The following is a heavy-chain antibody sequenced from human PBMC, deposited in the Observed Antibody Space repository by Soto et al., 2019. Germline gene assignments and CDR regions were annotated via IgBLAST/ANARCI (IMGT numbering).Heavy chain of an antibody. J-gene: IGHJ4*02. Sequence: AGGSLRLSCAASGFTFSDYAMHWVRQAPGKGLEWVAAISYDGSNKNYADSVKGRFTISRDNSKNTVYLQMNSLRAEDTAVYYCAKDTYYHDSSGYYIFDYWGQGTLVTVSS. CDR1: GFTFSDYA. CDR3: AKDTYYHDSSGYYIFDY. D-gene: IGHD3-22*01. CDR2: ISYDGSNK. V-gene: IGHV3-30*18.